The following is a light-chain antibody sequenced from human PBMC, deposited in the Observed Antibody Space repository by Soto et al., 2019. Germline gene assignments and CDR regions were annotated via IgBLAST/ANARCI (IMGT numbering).Light chain of an antibody. V-gene: IGKV3-20*01. Sequence: EIVLAQSLDTLSLCPGERGTLSCRASQSVSIGYLAWHQQKPGQAPRLLIYGESRRATGIPDRFTGSGSRKDFTRTISRLEPEHFAVYSCHQYCSSPPNTSGQGTKRAIK. CDR2: GES. J-gene: IGKJ2*01. CDR1: QSVSIGY. CDR3: HQYCSSPPNT.